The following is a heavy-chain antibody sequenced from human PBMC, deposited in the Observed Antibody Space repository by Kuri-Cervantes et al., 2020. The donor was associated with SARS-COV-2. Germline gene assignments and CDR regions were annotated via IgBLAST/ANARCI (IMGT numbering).Heavy chain of an antibody. Sequence: GESLKISCTASGFTFGDYAMSWVRQAPGKGLEWVGFIRSKAYGGTTEYAASVKGRFTISRDDSKSIAYLQMNSLKTEDTAVYYCTRVTPVVVVAATRFDYWGQGTLVTVSS. CDR3: TRVTPVVVVAATRFDY. CDR1: GFTFGDYA. J-gene: IGHJ4*02. V-gene: IGHV3-49*04. D-gene: IGHD2-15*01. CDR2: IRSKAYGGTT.